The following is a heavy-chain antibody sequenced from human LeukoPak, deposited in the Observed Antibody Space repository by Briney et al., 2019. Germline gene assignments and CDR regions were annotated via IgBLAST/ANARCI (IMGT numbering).Heavy chain of an antibody. CDR3: ARDRGYSYGPFDY. CDR1: GGSISSGDYY. D-gene: IGHD5-18*01. J-gene: IGHJ4*02. Sequence: SQTLSLTCTVSGGSISSGDYYWSWIRQPPGKGLEWIGFTYYSGSTYYNPSLKSRVTISVDTSKNHFSLSLRSVTAADTAVYYCARDRGYSYGPFDYWGQGTLVTVSS. CDR2: TYYSGST. V-gene: IGHV4-30-4*01.